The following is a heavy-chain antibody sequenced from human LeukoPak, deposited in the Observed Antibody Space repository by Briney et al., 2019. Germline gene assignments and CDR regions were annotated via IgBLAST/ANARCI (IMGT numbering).Heavy chain of an antibody. CDR2: FSSNGGST. D-gene: IGHD2-21*01. V-gene: IGHV3-64*01. CDR1: GFPLSSQL. J-gene: IGHJ6*02. Sequence: QPGGALRLSFAAHGFPLSSQLRPWVPQATGRGLEYVYPFSSNGGSTYYANSVKGRFTISRDNSKNTLYLQMGSLRAEDMAVYYCARAYSDYYYYGMDVWGQGTTVTVSS. CDR3: ARAYSDYYYYGMDV.